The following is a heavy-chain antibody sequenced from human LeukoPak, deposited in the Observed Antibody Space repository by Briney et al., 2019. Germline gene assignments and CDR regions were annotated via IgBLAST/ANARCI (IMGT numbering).Heavy chain of an antibody. CDR1: GGSISSGGYY. CDR3: ARTPLGIGNWFDP. D-gene: IGHD2-15*01. J-gene: IGHJ5*02. Sequence: SETLSLTCTVSGGSISSGGYYWSWIRQHPGKGLEWIGYIYYSGSTYYNPSLKSRVTISVDTSKNQFSLKLSSVTAADTAVYYCARTPLGIGNWFDPWGQGTLVTVSS. V-gene: IGHV4-31*03. CDR2: IYYSGST.